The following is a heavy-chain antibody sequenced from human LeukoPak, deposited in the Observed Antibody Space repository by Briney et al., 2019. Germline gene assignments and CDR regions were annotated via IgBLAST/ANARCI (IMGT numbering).Heavy chain of an antibody. CDR1: GGSISSYY. D-gene: IGHD4-17*01. J-gene: IGHJ4*02. Sequence: SETLSLTCTVSGGSISSYYWSWIRQPPGKGLEWIGYIYYSGSTNYNPSLKSRVTISADTSKNQFFLKLSSVTAADTAVYYCASTATVTTYYFDYWGQGTLVTVSS. CDR2: IYYSGST. V-gene: IGHV4-59*08. CDR3: ASTATVTTYYFDY.